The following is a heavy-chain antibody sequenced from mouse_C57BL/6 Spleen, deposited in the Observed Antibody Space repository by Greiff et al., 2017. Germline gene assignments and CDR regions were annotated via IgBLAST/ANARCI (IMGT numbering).Heavy chain of an antibody. CDR3: ARSFYDYPYYAMDY. CDR1: GYTFTSYW. J-gene: IGHJ4*01. Sequence: QVQLQQPGAELLRRGSEVKLSCKASGYTFTSYWMHWVKQRPIQGLEWIGNIDPSDSETHYNQKFKDKATLTVDKSSSTAYMQLSSLTSEDSAVYYCARSFYDYPYYAMDYWGQGTSVTVSS. V-gene: IGHV1-52*01. D-gene: IGHD2-4*01. CDR2: IDPSDSET.